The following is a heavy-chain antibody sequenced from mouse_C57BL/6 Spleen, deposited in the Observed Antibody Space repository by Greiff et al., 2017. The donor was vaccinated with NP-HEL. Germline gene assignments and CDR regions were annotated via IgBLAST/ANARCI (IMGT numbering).Heavy chain of an antibody. CDR3: ARSLWGYDWYFDV. J-gene: IGHJ1*03. Sequence: DVKLVESGGGLVQPGGSLSLSCAASGFTFTDYYMSWVRQPPGKALEWLGFIRNKANGYTTEYSASVKGRFTISRDNSQSILYLQMNALRAEDSATYDCARSLWGYDWYFDVWGTGTTVTVSS. CDR2: IRNKANGYTT. V-gene: IGHV7-3*01. CDR1: GFTFTDYY. D-gene: IGHD2-2*01.